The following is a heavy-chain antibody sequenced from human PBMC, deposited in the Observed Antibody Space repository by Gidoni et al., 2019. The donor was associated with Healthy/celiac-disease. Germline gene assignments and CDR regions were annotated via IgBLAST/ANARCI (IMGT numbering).Heavy chain of an antibody. CDR2: INHSGST. J-gene: IGHJ4*02. CDR3: ARELAARPFVDY. CDR1: GGSFSGYY. V-gene: IGHV4-34*01. D-gene: IGHD6-6*01. Sequence: QVQLQQWGAGLLKPSETLSLTCSVYGGSFSGYYWSWIRQPPGKGLEWSGEINHSGSTNYNPSLKSRVTISVDTSKNQFSLKLSSVTAADTAVYYCARELAARPFVDYWGQGTLVTVSS.